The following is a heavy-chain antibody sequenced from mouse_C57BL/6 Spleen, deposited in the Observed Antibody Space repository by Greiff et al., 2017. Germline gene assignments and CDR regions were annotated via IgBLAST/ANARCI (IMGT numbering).Heavy chain of an antibody. J-gene: IGHJ1*03. CDR3: ARPGVTVVATDWYFDV. CDR2: INPNNGGT. V-gene: IGHV1-26*01. Sequence: EVPLQQSGPELVKPGASVKISCKASGYTFTDYYMNWVKQSHGKSLEWIGDINPNNGGTSYNQKFKGKATLTVDKSSSTAYMELRSLTSEDSAVYYCARPGVTVVATDWYFDVWGTGTTVTVSS. D-gene: IGHD1-1*01. CDR1: GYTFTDYY.